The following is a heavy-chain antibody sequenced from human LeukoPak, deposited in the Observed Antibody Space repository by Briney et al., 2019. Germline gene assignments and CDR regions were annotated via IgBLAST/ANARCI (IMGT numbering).Heavy chain of an antibody. Sequence: ASVKVSCKVSGYTLTELSMHWVRQAPGQGLEWMGWINPNSGGTNYVQKFQGRVTMTRDTSISTAYMELSRLRSDDTAVYYCATSDSDTYWGQGTLVTVSS. J-gene: IGHJ4*02. CDR1: GYTLTELS. CDR2: INPNSGGT. CDR3: ATSDSDTY. D-gene: IGHD3-22*01. V-gene: IGHV1-2*02.